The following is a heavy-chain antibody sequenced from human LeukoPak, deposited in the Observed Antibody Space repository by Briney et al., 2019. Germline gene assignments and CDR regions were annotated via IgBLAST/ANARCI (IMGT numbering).Heavy chain of an antibody. D-gene: IGHD2-15*01. CDR1: GGSIISSSFW. CDR3: ARAPLAYPLRFDP. V-gene: IGHV4-61*05. Sequence: SETLSLTCTVSGGSIISSSFWWGWIRQPPGKGLEWIGYIYYSGSTNYNPSLKSRVTISVDTSKNQFSLKLSSVTAADTAVYYCARAPLAYPLRFDPWGQGTLVTVSS. CDR2: IYYSGST. J-gene: IGHJ5*02.